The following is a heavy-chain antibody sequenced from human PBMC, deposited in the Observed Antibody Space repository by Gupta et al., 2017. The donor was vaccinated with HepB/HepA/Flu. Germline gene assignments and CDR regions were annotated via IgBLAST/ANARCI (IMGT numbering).Heavy chain of an antibody. J-gene: IGHJ2*01. V-gene: IGHV4-39*01. CDR3: ARALGGWNWFLEL. Sequence: QLQLQESGPGLVKPSETLYLTCNVSGGPIRSSGNYWAWIRQPPGKGLEYIGSIYYTGSTFSDPSLKSRVTISVDTSKNHFSLNLSSVTASDTAVYVCARALGGWNWFLELWGRGTLVTVSS. D-gene: IGHD3-16*01. CDR1: GGPIRSSGNY. CDR2: IYYTGST.